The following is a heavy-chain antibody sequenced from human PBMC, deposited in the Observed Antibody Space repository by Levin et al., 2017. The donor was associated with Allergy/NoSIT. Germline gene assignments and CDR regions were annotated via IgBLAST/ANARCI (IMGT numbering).Heavy chain of an antibody. D-gene: IGHD3-3*01. J-gene: IGHJ6*02. CDR3: ARGGGVVVPAALEGHYDFWSGYYGYYGMDV. V-gene: IGHV3-21*01. Sequence: GGSLRLSCAASGFTFSSYSMNWVRQAPGKGLEWVSSISSSSSYIYYADSVKGRFTISRDNAKNSLYLQMNSLRAEDTAVYYCARGGGVVVPAALEGHYDFWSGYYGYYGMDVWGQGTTVTVSS. CDR1: GFTFSSYS. CDR2: ISSSSSYI.